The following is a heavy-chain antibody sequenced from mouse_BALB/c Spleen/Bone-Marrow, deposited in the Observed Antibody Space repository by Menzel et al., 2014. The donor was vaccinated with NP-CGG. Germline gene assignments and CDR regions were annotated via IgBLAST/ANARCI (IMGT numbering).Heavy chain of an antibody. J-gene: IGHJ2*01. D-gene: IGHD1-1*01. V-gene: IGHV1-7*01. CDR1: GYTFTNYW. Sequence: ESGAELAKPGASVKMSCKASGYTFTNYWMHWVKQRPGQGLEWIGYINPSTGYTEYNQKFKDKATLTADKSSSTAYMQLSSLTAYDAAVYYCARIYYYGRDYWGQGFTLTVSS. CDR2: INPSTGYT. CDR3: ARIYYYGRDY.